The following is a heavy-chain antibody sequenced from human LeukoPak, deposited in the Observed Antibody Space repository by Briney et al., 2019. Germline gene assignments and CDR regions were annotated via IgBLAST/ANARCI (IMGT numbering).Heavy chain of an antibody. CDR3: ARDDARYYDILTGYYREYYCMDV. J-gene: IGHJ6*02. V-gene: IGHV3-21*01. CDR2: ISSSSSYI. D-gene: IGHD3-9*01. CDR1: GFTFSSYS. Sequence: GGSLRLSCAASGFTFSSYSMNWVRQAPGKGLEWVSSISSSSSYIYYADSVKGRFTISRDNAKNSLYLQMNSLRAEDTAVYYCARDDARYYDILTGYYREYYCMDVWGQGTTVTVSS.